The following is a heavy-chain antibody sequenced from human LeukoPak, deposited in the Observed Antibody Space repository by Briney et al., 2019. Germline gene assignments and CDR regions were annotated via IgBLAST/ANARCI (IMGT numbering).Heavy chain of an antibody. CDR1: GYTFTSDG. Sequence: ASVKVSCKASGYTFTSDGISWVRQAPGQGLEWMGWTSVYNGNTKYAQKFQGRVTMTTDTSTGTTYMELRSLRSDDTAVYYCARGLGATTFADFDYWGQGTLVTVSS. CDR2: TSVYNGNT. CDR3: ARGLGATTFADFDY. D-gene: IGHD1-26*01. V-gene: IGHV1-18*01. J-gene: IGHJ4*02.